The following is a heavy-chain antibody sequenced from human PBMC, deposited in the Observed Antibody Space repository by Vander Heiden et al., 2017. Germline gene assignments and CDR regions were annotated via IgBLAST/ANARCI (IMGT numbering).Heavy chain of an antibody. V-gene: IGHV3-53*01. CDR1: GFTVSSNY. D-gene: IGHD3-22*01. Sequence: EVQLVESGGGLIQPGGSLRLSCAASGFTVSSNYMSWVRQAPGKGLEWVSVIYSGGSTYYADSVKGRFTISRDNSKNTLYLQMNSLRAEDTAVYYCARSLTYYYDSSGYYRDYYYYYGMDVWGQGTTVTVSS. CDR2: IYSGGST. J-gene: IGHJ6*02. CDR3: ARSLTYYYDSSGYYRDYYYYYGMDV.